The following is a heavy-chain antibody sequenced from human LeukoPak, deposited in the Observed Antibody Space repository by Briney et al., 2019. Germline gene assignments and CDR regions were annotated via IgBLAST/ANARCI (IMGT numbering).Heavy chain of an antibody. D-gene: IGHD1-26*01. CDR1: GYTFTSHG. J-gene: IGHJ3*02. CDR2: ISTYNVNT. Sequence: ASVKVSCKASGYTFTSHGITWVRQAPGQGLEWMGWISTYNVNTNYAQKLQGRVTMTTDTSTSTAYMELRSLRAEDTAVYYCAKGGSYSLSHAFDIWGQGTMVTASS. V-gene: IGHV1-18*04. CDR3: AKGGSYSLSHAFDI.